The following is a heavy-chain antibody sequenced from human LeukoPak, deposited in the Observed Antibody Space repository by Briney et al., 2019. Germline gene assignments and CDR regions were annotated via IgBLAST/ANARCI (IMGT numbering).Heavy chain of an antibody. CDR3: ARDRVVAVAGRWDY. V-gene: IGHV3-30*03. Sequence: GGSLRLSRAASEFSVGSNYMTWVRQAPGKGLEWVAVISYDGSNKYYADSVKGRFTISRDNSKNTLYLQMNSLRAEDTAVYYCARDRVVAVAGRWDYWGQGTLVTVSS. D-gene: IGHD6-19*01. J-gene: IGHJ4*02. CDR1: EFSVGSNY. CDR2: ISYDGSNK.